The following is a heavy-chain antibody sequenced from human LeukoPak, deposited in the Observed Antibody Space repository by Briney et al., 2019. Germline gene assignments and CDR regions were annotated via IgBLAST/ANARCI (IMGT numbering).Heavy chain of an antibody. J-gene: IGHJ4*02. D-gene: IGHD6-13*01. Sequence: SETLSLACAVYGRSFSGYYWGSLRQPPGKGLGWNGEINHSGSTNYNPSLTSRVTISVDTSKNQFSLKLSSVTAADTAVYYCARGRIAALDYWGQGALVTVSS. CDR1: GRSFSGYY. CDR2: INHSGST. V-gene: IGHV4-34*01. CDR3: ARGRIAALDY.